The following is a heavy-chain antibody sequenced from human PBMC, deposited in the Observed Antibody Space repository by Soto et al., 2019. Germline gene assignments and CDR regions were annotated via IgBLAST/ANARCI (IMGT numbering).Heavy chain of an antibody. CDR3: AKTTYGDYVDYFDY. J-gene: IGHJ4*02. D-gene: IGHD4-17*01. V-gene: IGHV3-23*01. CDR2: LSGSDGKT. Sequence: PGGSLRLSCATSGFSFSSFVMSWVRQAPGKGLEWVSSLSGSDGKTYYADSVKGRFTISRDNSKNTLYLQMNSLRAEDTAVYYCAKTTYGDYVDYFDYWGQGTLVTVSS. CDR1: GFSFSSFV.